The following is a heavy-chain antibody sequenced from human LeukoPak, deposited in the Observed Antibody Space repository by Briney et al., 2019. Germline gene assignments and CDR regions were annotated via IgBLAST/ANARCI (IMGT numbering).Heavy chain of an antibody. D-gene: IGHD3-22*01. V-gene: IGHV3-48*03. CDR1: GFIFSTYE. CDR2: ISSTGSTI. J-gene: IGHJ4*02. CDR3: ASESDSSGYSETDY. Sequence: GGSLRLSCEASGFIFSTYEMNWVRQAPGKGLDWVSYISSTGSTINYADSVKGRFTISRDNAKNSLYLQMNSLRAEDTAVYYCASESDSSGYSETDYWGQGTLVTVSS.